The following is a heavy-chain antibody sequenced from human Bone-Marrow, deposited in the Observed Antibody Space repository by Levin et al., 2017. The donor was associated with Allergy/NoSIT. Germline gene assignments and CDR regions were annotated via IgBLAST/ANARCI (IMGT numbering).Heavy chain of an antibody. D-gene: IGHD6-19*01. CDR3: AKGLQRCYSNDWYNGRGTTKRGFDY. J-gene: IGHJ4*02. Sequence: GGSLRLSCAASGFTFDDYAMHWVRQAPGKGLEWIASLSWNSGSIGYADTVKGRFTIFRDNTQNFLFLLMNSLTADATASYYCAKGLQRCYSNDWYNGRGTTKRGFDYWGQGTLVTVSS. CDR1: GFTFDDYA. CDR2: LSWNSGSI. V-gene: IGHV3-9*01.